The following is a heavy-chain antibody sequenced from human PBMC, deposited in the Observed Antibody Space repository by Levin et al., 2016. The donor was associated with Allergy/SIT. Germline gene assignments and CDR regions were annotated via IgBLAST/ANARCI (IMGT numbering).Heavy chain of an antibody. CDR3: AREAGYSGYDIDY. CDR2: IKQDGSEK. CDR1: GFTFSSYW. V-gene: IGHV3-7*01. Sequence: GGSLRLSCAASGFTFSSYWMSWVRQAPGKGLEWVANIKQDGSEKYYVDSVKGRFTISRDNAKNSLYLQMNSLRAEDTAVYYCAREAGYSGYDIDYWGQGTLVTVSS. D-gene: IGHD5-12*01. J-gene: IGHJ4*02.